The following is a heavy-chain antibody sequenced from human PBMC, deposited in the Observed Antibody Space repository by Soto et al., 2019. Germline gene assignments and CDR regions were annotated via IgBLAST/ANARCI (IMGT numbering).Heavy chain of an antibody. CDR2: ISPGSRYP. CDR1: GFTFGDSY. CDR3: IRGGGGGLFDP. V-gene: IGHV3-11*06. D-gene: IGHD2-15*01. J-gene: IGHJ5*02. Sequence: QVQLVESGGGLVPPGGSLRLSCAGSGFTFGDSYMSWLRQAPGKGLEWLSYISPGSRYPAYADSVKGRFTISRDNAKRSVYLQIMRLTAEDTAISYCIRGGGGGLFDPWGQGTMGSVSS.